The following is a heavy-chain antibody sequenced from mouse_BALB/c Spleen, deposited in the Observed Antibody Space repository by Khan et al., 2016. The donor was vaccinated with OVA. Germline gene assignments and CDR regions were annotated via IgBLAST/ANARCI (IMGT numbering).Heavy chain of an antibody. CDR3: ARGYDFFAY. CDR2: INPNTDNT. V-gene: IGHV1-26*01. Sequence: IQLVQSGPDLVKTGASVKISCKASGYSFTAYYMNWVKLSHGKSLECMGRINPNTDNTNYNKKFKGKAILTVDTSSSTAYMELRSLTSEDSAVYFCARGYDFFAYWGRGTLVTVSA. J-gene: IGHJ3*01. CDR1: GYSFTAYY. D-gene: IGHD2-14*01.